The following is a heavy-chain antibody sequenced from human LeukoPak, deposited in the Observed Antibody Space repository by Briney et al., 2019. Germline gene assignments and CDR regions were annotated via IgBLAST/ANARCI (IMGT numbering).Heavy chain of an antibody. Sequence: SETLSLTCTVSGGSISSHFWSWLRQPPGKGLEWIGNIYNSGTTNYNPSLKSGVTISVDTSKNQLSLQLTSVTAADTAVYYCTKATQWLAFDYWGRGTLVTVSS. CDR3: TKATQWLAFDY. D-gene: IGHD6-19*01. J-gene: IGHJ4*02. CDR1: GGSISSHF. V-gene: IGHV4-59*11. CDR2: IYNSGTT.